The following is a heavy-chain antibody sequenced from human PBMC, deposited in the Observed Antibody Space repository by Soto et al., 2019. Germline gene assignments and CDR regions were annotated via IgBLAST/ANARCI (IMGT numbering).Heavy chain of an antibody. CDR1: GGSFSGYY. V-gene: IGHV4-34*01. J-gene: IGHJ6*03. CDR3: ARGGREAAAGTYRYYYYMDV. Sequence: PSETLSLTCAVYGGSFSGYYWSWIRQPPGKGLEWIGEINHSGSTNYNPSLKSRVTISVDTSKNQFSLKLSSVTAADTAVYYCARGGREAAAGTYRYYYYMDVWGKGTTVTVSS. D-gene: IGHD6-13*01. CDR2: INHSGST.